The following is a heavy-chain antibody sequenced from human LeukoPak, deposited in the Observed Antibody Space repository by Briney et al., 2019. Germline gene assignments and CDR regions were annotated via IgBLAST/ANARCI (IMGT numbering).Heavy chain of an antibody. CDR3: ARAGGVDYYDSSGYYYGAAQFDY. CDR1: GGSISSYY. V-gene: IGHV4-59*01. CDR2: IYYSGST. J-gene: IGHJ4*02. D-gene: IGHD3-22*01. Sequence: PSETLSLTCTVSGGSISSYYWSWIRQPPVKGLEWIGYIYYSGSTNYNPSLKSRVTISVDTSKNQFSLKLSSVTAADTAVYYCARAGGVDYYDSSGYYYGAAQFDYWGQGTLVTVSS.